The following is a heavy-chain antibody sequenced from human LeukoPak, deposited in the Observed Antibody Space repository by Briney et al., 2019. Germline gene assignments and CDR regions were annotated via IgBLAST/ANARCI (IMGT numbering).Heavy chain of an antibody. V-gene: IGHV3-48*03. CDR1: GFTFSSYE. CDR3: ARAAAGTGTLDY. J-gene: IGHJ4*02. Sequence: GGSLRLSCAASGFTFSSYEMNWVRQAPGKGLEWVSYISSSGSTIYYADSVKGRFTISRDNAKNSLYLQMNSLRAEDTAVYYCARAAAGTGTLDYWGPGTLVTVSS. D-gene: IGHD6-13*01. CDR2: ISSSGSTI.